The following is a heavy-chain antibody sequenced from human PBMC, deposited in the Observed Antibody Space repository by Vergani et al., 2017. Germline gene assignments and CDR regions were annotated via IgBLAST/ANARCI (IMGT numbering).Heavy chain of an antibody. CDR1: GFTFRSYA. CDR3: VKAYLRGVPLDY. Sequence: EVQLVESGGGLVQPGGSLRLSCSASGFTFRSYAMHWVRQAPGKGLDLVSAISSNGGSTYYADAVKGRFTISRDNSKNTLYRQMSSLRAEDTAVYYCVKAYLRGVPLDYWGQGTLVTVSS. CDR2: ISSNGGST. V-gene: IGHV3-64D*06. D-gene: IGHD3-10*02. J-gene: IGHJ4*02.